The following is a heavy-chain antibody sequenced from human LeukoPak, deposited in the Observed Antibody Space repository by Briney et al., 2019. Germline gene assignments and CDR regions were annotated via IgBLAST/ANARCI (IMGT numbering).Heavy chain of an antibody. CDR2: ISSSSSYI. Sequence: GGSLRLSCAASGFTFSSYSMNWVRQAPGKGLEWVSSISSSSSYIYYADSVKGRFTISRDNAKNSLYLQMDSLRAEDTAVYYCARLGLRITMVRGVYYYMGVWGKGTTVTVSS. J-gene: IGHJ6*03. CDR1: GFTFSSYS. D-gene: IGHD3-10*01. CDR3: ARLGLRITMVRGVYYYMGV. V-gene: IGHV3-21*01.